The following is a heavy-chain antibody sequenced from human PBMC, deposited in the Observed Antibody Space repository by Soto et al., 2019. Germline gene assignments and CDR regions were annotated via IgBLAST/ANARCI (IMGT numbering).Heavy chain of an antibody. Sequence: QVQLVESGGGVVQPGGSLGLPGAASGFPFINYGRPGVGKAPGKGLEWWAVIWYHGSNKYYADSVKGRFTISRDNSKNTLYLQMNSLRAEDTAVYYCARDRDPGQWLTTNYFDYWGQGTLVTVSS. CDR1: GFPFINYG. D-gene: IGHD6-19*01. CDR3: ARDRDPGQWLTTNYFDY. CDR2: IWYHGSNK. V-gene: IGHV3-33*01. J-gene: IGHJ4*02.